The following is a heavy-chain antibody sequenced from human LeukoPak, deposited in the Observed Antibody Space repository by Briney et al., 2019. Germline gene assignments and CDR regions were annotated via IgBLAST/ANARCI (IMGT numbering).Heavy chain of an antibody. CDR3: ARHYQRCSGTSCLSNWYFDL. CDR1: GDSVSSNSSA. D-gene: IGHD2-2*01. V-gene: IGHV6-1*01. J-gene: IGHJ2*01. Sequence: SQTLSLTCAISGDSVSSNSSAWNWIRQSPSIGHEWRGRTCYSSKWYNDYAGSVKSRITSNPDTSKNQFSLQLNSVTPEDTAVYYCARHYQRCSGTSCLSNWYFDLWGRGTLVTVSS. CDR2: TCYSSKWYN.